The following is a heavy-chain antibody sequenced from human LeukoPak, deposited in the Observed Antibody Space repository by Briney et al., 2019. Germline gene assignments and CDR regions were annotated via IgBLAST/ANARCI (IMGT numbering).Heavy chain of an antibody. J-gene: IGHJ4*02. D-gene: IGHD3-10*01. CDR2: MNPNSGNT. V-gene: IGHV1-8*01. Sequence: ASVKVSCKASVYTFTNYDINWVRQATGQGLEWMGWMNPNSGNTGYAQKFQGRVTMTRNTSISTAYMELSSLRSEDTAVYYCARGGMWYGESNYFDYWGQGTLVTVSS. CDR3: ARGGMWYGESNYFDY. CDR1: VYTFTNYD.